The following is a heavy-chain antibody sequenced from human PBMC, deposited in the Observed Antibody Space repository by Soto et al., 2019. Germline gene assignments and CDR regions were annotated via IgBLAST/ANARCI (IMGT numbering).Heavy chain of an antibody. D-gene: IGHD3-22*01. CDR2: IIPRSATS. CDR1: GDTFSTYT. Sequence: SVKVSCKASGDTFSTYTITWMRQAPGQGLEWMGGIIPRSATSNYAQKFQGRVTITADESTNTAYMELSSLRSDDTAVYYCAKGWGPGGIVVDYWGQGALVTVSS. CDR3: AKGWGPGGIVVDY. J-gene: IGHJ4*02. V-gene: IGHV1-69*13.